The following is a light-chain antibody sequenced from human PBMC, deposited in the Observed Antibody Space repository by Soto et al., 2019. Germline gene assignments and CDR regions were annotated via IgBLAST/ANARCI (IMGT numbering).Light chain of an antibody. Sequence: EIVLTQSPGTLSLSPGDRATLSCRTSQSLSVSYIAWYQQKPGQAPRLLIYSTSTRATGIPDRFSGRGSGTHFTLAISILEPEDFAVYYCHQFGASPQTFGQGTTVEV. V-gene: IGKV3-20*01. CDR3: HQFGASPQT. CDR1: QSLSVSY. CDR2: STS. J-gene: IGKJ1*01.